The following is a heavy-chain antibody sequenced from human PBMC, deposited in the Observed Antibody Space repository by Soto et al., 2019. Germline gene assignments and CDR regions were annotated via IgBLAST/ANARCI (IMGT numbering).Heavy chain of an antibody. D-gene: IGHD3-22*01. CDR3: ARDLSEYYYDSSGYYLGLVY. J-gene: IGHJ4*02. V-gene: IGHV1-18*01. CDR1: GYTFTSYG. Sequence: GASVKVSCKASGYTFTSYGISWVRQAPGQGLEWMGWISAYNGNTNYAQKLQGRVTMTTDTSTSTAYMELRSLRSDDTAVYYCARDLSEYYYDSSGYYLGLVYWGQGTLVTVSS. CDR2: ISAYNGNT.